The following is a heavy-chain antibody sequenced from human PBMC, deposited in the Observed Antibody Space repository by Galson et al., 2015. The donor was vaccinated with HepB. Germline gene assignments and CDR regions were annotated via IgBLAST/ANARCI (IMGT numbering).Heavy chain of an antibody. CDR1: GFTFSSYA. CDR2: ISGSGGST. Sequence: SLRLSCAASGFTFSSYAMSWVRQAPGKGLEWVSAISGSGGSTYYADSVKGRFTISRDNSKNTLYLQMNSLRAEDTAVYYCAKLNWGSGWPDYYYYGMDVWGQGTTVTVSS. CDR3: AKLNWGSGWPDYYYYGMDV. D-gene: IGHD6-19*01. V-gene: IGHV3-23*01. J-gene: IGHJ6*02.